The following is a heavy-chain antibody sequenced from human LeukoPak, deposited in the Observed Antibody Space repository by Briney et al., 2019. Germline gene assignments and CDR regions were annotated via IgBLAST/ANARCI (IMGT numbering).Heavy chain of an antibody. D-gene: IGHD6-19*01. Sequence: GGSLRLSCAASGFTFSSYDMHWVRQATGKGLEWVSAIGTAGDTYYPGSVKGRFTISRENAKNSLYLQMNSLRAGDTAVYYCARLSAGTGAFDIWGQGTMVTVSS. CDR2: IGTAGDT. V-gene: IGHV3-13*01. CDR1: GFTFSSYD. CDR3: ARLSAGTGAFDI. J-gene: IGHJ3*02.